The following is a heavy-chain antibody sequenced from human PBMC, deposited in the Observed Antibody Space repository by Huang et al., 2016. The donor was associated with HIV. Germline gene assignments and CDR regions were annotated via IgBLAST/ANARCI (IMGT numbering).Heavy chain of an antibody. D-gene: IGHD5-18*01. V-gene: IGHV5-51*01. Sequence: EVLLVQSGAELNEPGESLKISFKASGYGFSSYWIGWVRQKPGTGLEWMGISYPRDSETKDSPAFDGQVTSSADKSTRTAYRQWESLKAPDTAIYFCARQVDGFRSHFDFWGQGTLVSVSS. CDR1: GYGFSSYW. J-gene: IGHJ4*02. CDR2: SYPRDSET. CDR3: ARQVDGFRSHFDF.